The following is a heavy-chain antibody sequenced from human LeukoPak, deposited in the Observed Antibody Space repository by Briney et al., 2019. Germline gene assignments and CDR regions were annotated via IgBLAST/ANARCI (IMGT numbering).Heavy chain of an antibody. J-gene: IGHJ6*03. CDR3: ARAVGSLYMDV. V-gene: IGHV3-21*01. D-gene: IGHD3-10*01. CDR2: ISAGSRHI. Sequence: PGGSLRLSCEASGFTFSIYTMNWVRQAPGKGLEWVSVISAGSRHIYYADSVRGRFTISRDDAKNSLYLQMNSLRAEDTAVYYCARAVGSLYMDVWGKGTTVTVSS. CDR1: GFTFSIYT.